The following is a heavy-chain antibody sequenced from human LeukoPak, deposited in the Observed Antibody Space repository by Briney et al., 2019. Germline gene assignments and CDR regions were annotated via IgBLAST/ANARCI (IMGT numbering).Heavy chain of an antibody. D-gene: IGHD5-24*01. CDR1: GGTLSSYA. J-gene: IGHJ3*01. CDR2: IIPIFGIT. Sequence: SVKVSCKASGGTLSSYAINWVRQAPGQGLEWMGRIIPIFGITKYAQKFQGRVTITADKSTSTVYMELSSLRSEDTAVYYCARDREEMPTQWEAFDFWGQGTMVTVSS. CDR3: ARDREEMPTQWEAFDF. V-gene: IGHV1-69*04.